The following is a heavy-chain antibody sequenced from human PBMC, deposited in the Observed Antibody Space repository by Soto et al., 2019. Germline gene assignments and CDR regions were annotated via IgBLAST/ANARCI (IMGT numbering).Heavy chain of an antibody. CDR2: ISWKDEK. CDR1: GFSLSTSGAG. Sequence: SRPTLVNPTQTLTVTCTFSGFSLSTSGAGVGWIRQSPGKAPEWLALISWKDEKRYNPGLKSRLTITKDTSKNQVVLTMTELEAVKTATYFCAHRYGGNYYRWYLDCWGQGSLV. D-gene: IGHD1-26*01. V-gene: IGHV2-5*01. CDR3: AHRYGGNYYRWYLDC. J-gene: IGHJ4*02.